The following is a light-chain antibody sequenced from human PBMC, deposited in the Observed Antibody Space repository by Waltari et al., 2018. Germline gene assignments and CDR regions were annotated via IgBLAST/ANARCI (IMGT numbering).Light chain of an antibody. Sequence: DIQMTQSPSSLSASVGHRVTITCQASQDISNYLNWYQQRPGKAPKLLIYDVSNLEPGVPSRFSGSDSGTHFTFTISSLQPEDVATYYCQQYDALPYTFGQGTKLEIK. J-gene: IGKJ2*01. CDR3: QQYDALPYT. CDR1: QDISNY. V-gene: IGKV1-33*01. CDR2: DVS.